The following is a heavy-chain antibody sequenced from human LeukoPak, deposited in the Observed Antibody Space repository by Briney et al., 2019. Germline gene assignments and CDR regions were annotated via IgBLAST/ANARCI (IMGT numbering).Heavy chain of an antibody. J-gene: IGHJ4*02. D-gene: IGHD6-19*01. CDR3: ARTEQWLLPFDY. Sequence: SETLSLTCAVYGGSFSGYYWSWIRQPPGKGLEWIGEINHSGSTNYNPSLKSRVTISVDTSKNQFSLKLTSITAADTAVYYCARTEQWLLPFDYWGQGTLVTVSS. CDR1: GGSFSGYY. CDR2: INHSGST. V-gene: IGHV4-34*01.